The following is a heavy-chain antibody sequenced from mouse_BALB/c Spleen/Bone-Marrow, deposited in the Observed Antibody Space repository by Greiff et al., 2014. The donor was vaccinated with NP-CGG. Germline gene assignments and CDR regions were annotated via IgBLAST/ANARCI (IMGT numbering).Heavy chain of an antibody. D-gene: IGHD2-1*01. Sequence: VQLQQSGPELVKPGASVKISCKASGYAFSSSWMNWVKQRPGQGLEWIGRIYPGDGDNNYNGKFKGKATLTADKSSSTAYMQLSSLTSVDSAVYFCARDGYGKRNYFDYWGQGTTLTVSS. J-gene: IGHJ2*01. CDR3: ARDGYGKRNYFDY. V-gene: IGHV1-82*01. CDR2: IYPGDGDN. CDR1: GYAFSSSW.